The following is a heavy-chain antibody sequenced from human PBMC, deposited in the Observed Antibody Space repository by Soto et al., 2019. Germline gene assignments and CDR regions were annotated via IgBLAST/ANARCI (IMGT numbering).Heavy chain of an antibody. CDR2: ISYDGSNK. Sequence: GGSLRLSCAASGLTFSSYAMHWVRQAPGKGLEWVAGISYDGSNKYYADSVKGLFTISRDNSKNTLYLQMNSLRAEDTAVYYCARDFSPAALPLYYYCYGMDVWGQGTTVTVSS. CDR1: GLTFSSYA. V-gene: IGHV3-30-3*01. CDR3: ARDFSPAALPLYYYCYGMDV. J-gene: IGHJ6*02. D-gene: IGHD2-2*01.